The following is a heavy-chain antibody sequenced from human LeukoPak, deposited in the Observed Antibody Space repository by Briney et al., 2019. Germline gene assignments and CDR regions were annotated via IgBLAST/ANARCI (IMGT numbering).Heavy chain of an antibody. Sequence: GGSLRLSCAASGFTFSTYSMNWVRQAPGKGLEWVSSISSSSTYIYYADSVKGRFTISRDNAKNSLYLQMNSLRAEDTAVYYCAKGLVTTFSYWGQGTLVTVSS. CDR2: ISSSSTYI. CDR1: GFTFSTYS. V-gene: IGHV3-21*04. J-gene: IGHJ4*02. D-gene: IGHD4-17*01. CDR3: AKGLVTTFSY.